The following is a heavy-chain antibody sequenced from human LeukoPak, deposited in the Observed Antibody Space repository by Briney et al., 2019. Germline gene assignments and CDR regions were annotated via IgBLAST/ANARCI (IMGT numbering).Heavy chain of an antibody. V-gene: IGHV1-2*02. CDR3: AIGVGELLSLDY. CDR1: GYTFTGYY. Sequence: ASVKVPCKASGYTFTGYYMHWVRQAPGQGLEWMGWINPNSGGTNYAQKFQGRVTMTRDTSISTAYMELSRLRSDDSAVYYCAIGVGELLSLDYWGQGTLVTVSS. D-gene: IGHD3-10*01. CDR2: INPNSGGT. J-gene: IGHJ4*02.